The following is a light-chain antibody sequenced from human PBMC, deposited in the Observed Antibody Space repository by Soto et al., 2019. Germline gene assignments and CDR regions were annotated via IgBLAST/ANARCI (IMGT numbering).Light chain of an antibody. CDR2: GTS. CDR1: QSVSSSY. J-gene: IGKJ1*01. CDR3: HQYGGSPTWT. Sequence: EIVLTQSPGTLSLSPGERATLSCRASQSVSSSYLAWYQQKPDQAPRLLIYGTSSRATGIPDRFSGGGSGTDFSLTISRLETDDFAVYYCHQYGGSPTWTFGQGTKVEIK. V-gene: IGKV3-20*01.